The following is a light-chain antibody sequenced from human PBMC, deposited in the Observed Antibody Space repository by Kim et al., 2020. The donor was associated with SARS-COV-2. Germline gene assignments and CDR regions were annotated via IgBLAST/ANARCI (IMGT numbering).Light chain of an antibody. J-gene: IGLJ3*02. V-gene: IGLV2-8*01. CDR2: EVS. CDR1: SSAVGGYSY. Sequence: GQSVTISCTGTSSAVGGYSYVSWYQQHPGRAPKLMIYEVSKRPSGVPDRFSGSKSGNTASLTVSGLQAEDEAVYYCSSYAGSSNVVFGGGTQLTVL. CDR3: SSYAGSSNVV.